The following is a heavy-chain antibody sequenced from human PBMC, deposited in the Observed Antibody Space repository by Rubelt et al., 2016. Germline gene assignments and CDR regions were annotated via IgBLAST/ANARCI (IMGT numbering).Heavy chain of an antibody. D-gene: IGHD4-17*01. CDR2: INHSGIT. V-gene: IGHV4-34*01. CDR1: GGSFSGSY. J-gene: IGHJ4*02. CDR3: ASGVTTFRSVDY. Sequence: QVQIQQWGAGLLKPSETLSLTCAVYGGSFSGSYWSWIRQPPGKGLEWIGEINHSGITNYNPSLKSVGTISIETSKKQFSLKRSSVTAADTAVYYCASGVTTFRSVDYWGQGTLVTVSS.